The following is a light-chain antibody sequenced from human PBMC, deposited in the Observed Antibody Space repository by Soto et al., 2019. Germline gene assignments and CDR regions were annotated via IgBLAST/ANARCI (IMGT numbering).Light chain of an antibody. CDR1: QSVGTQ. CDR2: GAS. Sequence: EIVMTQSPATLSVSPGERATLSCRASQSVGTQLAWYQLKPGQTPRLLILGASTRATGIPARFSGSGSGSEFTLTISSLQSEDFAVYSCQQYSVWPLVTFGGGTKVEIK. J-gene: IGKJ4*01. CDR3: QQYSVWPLVT. V-gene: IGKV3-15*01.